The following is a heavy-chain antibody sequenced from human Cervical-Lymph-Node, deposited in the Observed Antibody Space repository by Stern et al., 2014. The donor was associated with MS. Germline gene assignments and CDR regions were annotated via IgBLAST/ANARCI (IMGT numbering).Heavy chain of an antibody. CDR1: GLTSGFTFGGFG. J-gene: IGHJ4*02. CDR2: IRSKAYGGTT. Sequence: EVQLVESGGGLVQPGRSLRLSCTVSGLTSGFTFGGFGMNWFRQAPGKGLEWVGFIRSKAYGGTTENAASVKGRFTVSRHDFKSITYLQMNSLKTEDTAIYYCTIGAWNSWGQGTLVTVSS. D-gene: IGHD1-26*01. CDR3: TIGAWNS. V-gene: IGHV3-49*03.